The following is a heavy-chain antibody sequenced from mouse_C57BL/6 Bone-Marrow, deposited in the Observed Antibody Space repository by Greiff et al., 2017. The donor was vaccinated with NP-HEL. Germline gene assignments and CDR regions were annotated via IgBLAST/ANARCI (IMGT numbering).Heavy chain of an antibody. J-gene: IGHJ3*01. CDR3: ARLYYEYVIDY. V-gene: IGHV5-6*02. CDR1: GFTFSSYG. Sequence: EVKLVESGGDLVKPGGSLKLSCAASGFTFSSYGMSWVRQTPDKRLEWVATISSGGSYTYYPDSVKGRITISRDNAKNTLYLQMSSLKSEDTAMYYCARLYYEYVIDYWGQGTLVTVSA. D-gene: IGHD2-4*01. CDR2: ISSGGSYT.